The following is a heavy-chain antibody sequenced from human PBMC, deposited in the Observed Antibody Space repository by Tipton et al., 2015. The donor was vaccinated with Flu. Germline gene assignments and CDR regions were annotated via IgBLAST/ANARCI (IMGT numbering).Heavy chain of an antibody. V-gene: IGHV4-59*01. D-gene: IGHD6-19*01. J-gene: IGHJ4*02. CDR3: ARRQFHFDS. CDR2: IYYSGST. CDR1: GGSISSYY. Sequence: GLVKPSETLSLTCTVSGGSISSYYWSWIRQPPGKGLEWIGYIYYSGSTNYNPSLKSRVTISVDTSKNQFSLKLSSVTAADTAVYFCARRQFHFDSWGQGTLVTVSS.